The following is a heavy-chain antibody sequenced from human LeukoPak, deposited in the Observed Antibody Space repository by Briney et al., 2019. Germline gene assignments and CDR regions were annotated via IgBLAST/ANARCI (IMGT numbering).Heavy chain of an antibody. D-gene: IGHD3-10*01. CDR2: IYYSGST. V-gene: IGHV4-59*08. J-gene: IGHJ4*02. CDR3: ARRTGRGFGLDY. Sequence: PSETLSLTCTVSGGSISSYYWSWIRQPPGKGLEWIGYIYYSGSTNYNPSLKSRVTISVDTSKNQFSLKLSSVTAADTAVYYCARRTGRGFGLDYWGQGTLVTVSS. CDR1: GGSISSYY.